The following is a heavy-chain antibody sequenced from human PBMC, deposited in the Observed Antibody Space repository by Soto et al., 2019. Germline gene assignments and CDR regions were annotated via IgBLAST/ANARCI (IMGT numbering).Heavy chain of an antibody. J-gene: IGHJ2*01. CDR2: ISGGGATT. CDR1: GFTFRSYA. V-gene: IGHV3-23*01. CDR3: AKTRGGWSTVDCYFDL. D-gene: IGHD4-17*01. Sequence: GGSLRLSCVASGFTFRSYAMSWVRQAPGKGLEWVSNISGGGATTYYADSVKGRFTISRDNSKNTLYLQMNSLRTEDTAVYYCAKTRGGWSTVDCYFDLGGRGTLVTVSS.